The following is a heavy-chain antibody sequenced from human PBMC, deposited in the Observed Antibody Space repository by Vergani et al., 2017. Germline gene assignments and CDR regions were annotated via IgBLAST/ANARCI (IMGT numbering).Heavy chain of an antibody. D-gene: IGHD5-24*01. J-gene: IGHJ4*02. CDR2: IFYSGST. CDR1: GGSISSGDHC. Sequence: QVQLQESGPGVVKPSQTLSLTCAVSGGSISSGDHCWTWIRQRPGKGLEWIGYIFYSGSTYYNPSLKSRVTISVDTSKNQFSLKLSSVTAADTAVYYCARGGDGYFDYWCQGTLVTVSS. CDR3: ARGGDGYFDY. V-gene: IGHV4-30-4*08.